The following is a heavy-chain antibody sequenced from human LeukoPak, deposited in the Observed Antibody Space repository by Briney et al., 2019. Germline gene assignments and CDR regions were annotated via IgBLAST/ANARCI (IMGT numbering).Heavy chain of an antibody. V-gene: IGHV4-39*07. CDR2: IYYRGST. Sequence: PSETLSLTCTVSGDSVNSGIYYWGWIRQPPGRGLEWIGSIYYRGSTYYNPSLKSRVTISVDTSKNQFSLKLSSVTAADTAVYYCARDYRIGYYDIWGDAFDIWGQGTMVTVSS. D-gene: IGHD3-9*01. CDR1: GDSVNSGIYY. J-gene: IGHJ3*02. CDR3: ARDYRIGYYDIWGDAFDI.